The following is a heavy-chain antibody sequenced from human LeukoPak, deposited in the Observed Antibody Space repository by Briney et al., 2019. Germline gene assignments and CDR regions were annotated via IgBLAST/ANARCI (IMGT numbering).Heavy chain of an antibody. J-gene: IGHJ2*01. CDR2: IYYSGTT. CDR3: ARASNYDSSGHYFNWYFDL. D-gene: IGHD3-22*01. V-gene: IGHV4-59*01. Sequence: SETLSLTCSVSSGSFSNYYWNWVRQSPGKGLEWIGYIYYSGTTKYNPSLQSRVTFSIDTSQSRFSLKMNSVTAADTAVYYCARASNYDSSGHYFNWYFDLWGRGTLVTVSS. CDR1: SGSFSNYY.